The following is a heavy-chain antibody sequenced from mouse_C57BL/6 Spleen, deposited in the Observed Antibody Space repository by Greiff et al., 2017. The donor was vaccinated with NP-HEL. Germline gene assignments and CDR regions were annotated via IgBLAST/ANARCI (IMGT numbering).Heavy chain of an antibody. V-gene: IGHV1-52*01. J-gene: IGHJ2*01. CDR2: IDPSDSDT. CDR3: FSNTPGRYFDY. Sequence: VQLQQPGAELVRPGSSVKLSCKASGYTFTSYWMNWVKQRPIQGLEWIGNIDPSDSDTHYNQKFKDKATLTVDKSSSTAYMQLSSLTSEDSSVYYCFSNTPGRYFDYWGQGTTLTVSS. CDR1: GYTFTSYW. D-gene: IGHD5-1-1*01.